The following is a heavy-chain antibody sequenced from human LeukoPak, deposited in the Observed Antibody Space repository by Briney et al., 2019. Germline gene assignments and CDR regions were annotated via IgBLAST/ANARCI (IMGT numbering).Heavy chain of an antibody. CDR2: ISYDGSNK. CDR1: GFTFSSYA. J-gene: IGHJ6*03. Sequence: GGSLRLSCAASGFTFSSYAMHWVRQAPGKGLEWVAVISYDGSNKYYADSVKGRFTISRDNAKNSLYLQMNSLRAEDTAVYYCARDMKGGIAAAGPPMDVWGKGTTVTVSS. D-gene: IGHD6-13*01. V-gene: IGHV3-30*04. CDR3: ARDMKGGIAAAGPPMDV.